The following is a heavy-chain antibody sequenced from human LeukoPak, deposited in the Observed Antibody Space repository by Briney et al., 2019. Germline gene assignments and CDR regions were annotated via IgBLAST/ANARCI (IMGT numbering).Heavy chain of an antibody. CDR1: GFTFSSYG. D-gene: IGHD6-19*01. CDR3: ARDSQGSSGWHNLPLQH. CDR2: IKQDGSEK. J-gene: IGHJ1*01. Sequence: PGGSLRLSCAASGFTFSSYGMHWVRQAPGKGLEWVANIKQDGSEKYYADSVKGRFTISRDNSKNTLYLQMNSLRAEDTAVYYCARDSQGSSGWHNLPLQHWGQGTLVTVSS. V-gene: IGHV3-33*01.